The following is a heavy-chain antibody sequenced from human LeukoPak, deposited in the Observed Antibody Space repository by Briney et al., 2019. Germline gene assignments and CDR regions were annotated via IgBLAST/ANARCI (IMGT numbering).Heavy chain of an antibody. V-gene: IGHV6-1*01. D-gene: IGHD3-9*01. J-gene: IGHJ4*02. Sequence: SQTLSLTCAISGDSVSSNSAAWNWIRQSPSRGLEWLGRTYYRSKWYNDYAVSVKSRITINPDTSKNQFSLQLNSVTPEDTAVYYCARGTVFRYDTLTGGSEFDYWGQGTLVTVSS. CDR3: ARGTVFRYDTLTGGSEFDY. CDR1: GDSVSSNSAA. CDR2: TYYRSKWYN.